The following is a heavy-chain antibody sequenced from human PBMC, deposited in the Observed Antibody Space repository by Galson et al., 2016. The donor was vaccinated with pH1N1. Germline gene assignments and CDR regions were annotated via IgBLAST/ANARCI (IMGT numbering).Heavy chain of an antibody. CDR3: AKGRGGYTYGYIDY. D-gene: IGHD5-18*01. CDR2: ISWNSGNL. V-gene: IGHV3-9*01. J-gene: IGHJ4*02. CDR1: GFTFEDYA. Sequence: SLRLSCAASGFTFEDYAMHWVRQVPGKGLEWVSGISWNSGNLDYADAVKGRFTISRDNAKNSLYLQMNSLRAEDTALYYCAKGRGGYTYGYIDYWGQGTLSPSPQ.